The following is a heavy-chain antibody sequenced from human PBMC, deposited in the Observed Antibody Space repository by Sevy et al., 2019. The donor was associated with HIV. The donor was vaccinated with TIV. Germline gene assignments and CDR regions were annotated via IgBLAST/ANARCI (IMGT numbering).Heavy chain of an antibody. CDR1: GFTFSSYS. J-gene: IGHJ3*02. V-gene: IGHV3-21*01. CDR3: ARDPSDTAAGPGDAFDI. D-gene: IGHD6-13*01. CDR2: ISCSSSYI. Sequence: GGSLRLSCAASGFTFSSYSMNWVRQAPGKGLEWVSSISCSSSYIYYAGSVKGRFTISRDNAKNSLYLQMNSLRAEDTAVYYWARDPSDTAAGPGDAFDIWGQGTMVTVSS.